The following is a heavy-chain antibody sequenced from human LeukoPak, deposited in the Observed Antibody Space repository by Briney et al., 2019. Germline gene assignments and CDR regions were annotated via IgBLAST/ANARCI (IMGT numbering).Heavy chain of an antibody. J-gene: IGHJ4*01. CDR2: IIPILGIA. CDR1: GGTFSSYT. V-gene: IGHV1-69*02. Sequence: GASVKVSCKASGGTFSSYTISWVRQAPGQGLEWMGRIIPILGIANYAQKFQGRVTITADKSTSTAYMELSSLRSDDTAVYYCARVMITFGGALQYYFDYWGQGTLVTVSS. D-gene: IGHD3-16*01. CDR3: ARVMITFGGALQYYFDY.